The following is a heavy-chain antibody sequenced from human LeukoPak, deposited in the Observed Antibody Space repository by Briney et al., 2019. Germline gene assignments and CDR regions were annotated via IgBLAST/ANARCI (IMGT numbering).Heavy chain of an antibody. V-gene: IGHV3-7*01. Sequence: GGSLRLSCAASGFTFSSYWMSWVRQAPGKGLEWVANIKQDGSEKYYVDSVKGRFTISRDNAKNSLYPQMNSLRAEDTAVYYCARGHCSSTSCYWGRKDYYYGMDVWGQGTTVTVSS. CDR2: IKQDGSEK. CDR3: ARGHCSSTSCYWGRKDYYYGMDV. D-gene: IGHD2-2*01. J-gene: IGHJ6*02. CDR1: GFTFSSYW.